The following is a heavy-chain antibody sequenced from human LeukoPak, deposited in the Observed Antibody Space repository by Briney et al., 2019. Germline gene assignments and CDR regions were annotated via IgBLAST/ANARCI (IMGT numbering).Heavy chain of an antibody. CDR3: TKSDWFDP. D-gene: IGHD3-3*01. CDR1: GFIFSGYW. V-gene: IGHV3-74*01. J-gene: IGHJ5*02. Sequence: GGSLRLSCPASGFIFSGYWMHLVRQAPGKGLVWLSRIKNDGSITSYADSVKGRFTISRDNAKNTLYLQMNSLRVEDTAVYYCTKSDWFDPWGQGTLVTVSS. CDR2: IKNDGSIT.